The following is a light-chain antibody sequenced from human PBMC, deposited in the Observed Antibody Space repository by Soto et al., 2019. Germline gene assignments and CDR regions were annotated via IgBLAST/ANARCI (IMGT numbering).Light chain of an antibody. J-gene: IGKJ4*01. Sequence: EIVLTQSPGTLSLSPGERATLSCRASQTIISHYLAWYQQKPGQAPRLLIFSTSKRATGIPDRFSGSGSGTDFTLTINRLEPEDFAVYYCQQYGSSPRPTCGGGSKVEIK. CDR3: QQYGSSPRPT. CDR1: QTIISHY. CDR2: STS. V-gene: IGKV3-20*01.